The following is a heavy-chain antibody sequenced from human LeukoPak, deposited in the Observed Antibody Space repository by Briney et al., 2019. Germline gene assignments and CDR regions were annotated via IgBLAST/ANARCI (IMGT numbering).Heavy chain of an antibody. CDR1: GFTFSDYY. Sequence: GGSLRLSCAASGFTFSDYYMSWIRQAPGKGLEWVSYISSSGSTIYYADSVKGRFTISRDNAKNSLYLQMNSLRAEDTAVYYCASSRWELSPEGFDYWGQGTLVTVSS. J-gene: IGHJ4*02. CDR3: ASSRWELSPEGFDY. V-gene: IGHV3-11*01. D-gene: IGHD1-26*01. CDR2: ISSSGSTI.